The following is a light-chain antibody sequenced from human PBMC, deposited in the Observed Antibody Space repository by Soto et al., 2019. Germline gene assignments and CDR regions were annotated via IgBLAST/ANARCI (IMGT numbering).Light chain of an antibody. CDR1: QSVSRSY. V-gene: IGKV3-20*01. CDR2: GTS. Sequence: EIVLTQSPGTLSLSPGERGTLSCRASQSVSRSYFAWYQQKPGQAPRLLIYGTSSRATGIPDRFGGSGSGTEFTLTISRLEPEDFAVYYCQKYGRSPTFGGGTKVEIK. CDR3: QKYGRSPT. J-gene: IGKJ4*01.